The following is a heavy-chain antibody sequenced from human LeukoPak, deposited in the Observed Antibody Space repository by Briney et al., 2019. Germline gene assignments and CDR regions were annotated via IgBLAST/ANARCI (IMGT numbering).Heavy chain of an antibody. Sequence: SETLSLTCTVSGGSISSYYWSWIRQPPGKGLEWIGFIFYSGTTNYNPSLESRVTISVDTSKNQFSLKLTSMTAADTAVYYCQAYYGSGSYSDYWGQGTLVTVSS. CDR1: GGSISSYY. V-gene: IGHV4-59*08. CDR3: QAYYGSGSYSDY. J-gene: IGHJ4*02. CDR2: IFYSGTT. D-gene: IGHD3-10*01.